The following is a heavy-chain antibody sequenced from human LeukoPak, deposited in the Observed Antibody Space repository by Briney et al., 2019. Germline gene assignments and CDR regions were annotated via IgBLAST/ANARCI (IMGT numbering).Heavy chain of an antibody. CDR3: AREAPYSGSYSGREAAFDI. J-gene: IGHJ3*02. D-gene: IGHD1-26*01. V-gene: IGHV3-23*01. CDR2: ISGSGGST. Sequence: GGSLRLSCAASGFTFSSYAMSWVRQAPGKGLEWVSAISGSGGSTYYADSVKGRFTISRDNSKNTLYLQMNSLRAEDTAVYYCAREAPYSGSYSGREAAFDIWGQGTMVTVSS. CDR1: GFTFSSYA.